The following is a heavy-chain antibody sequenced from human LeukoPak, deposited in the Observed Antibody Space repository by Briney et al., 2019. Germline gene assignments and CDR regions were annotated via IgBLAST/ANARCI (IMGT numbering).Heavy chain of an antibody. CDR1: GGSISSSSYY. CDR2: IYYSGST. CDR3: ARATISFAPYYYYYYMDV. V-gene: IGHV4-39*07. J-gene: IGHJ6*03. Sequence: SETLSLTCTVSGGSISSSSYYWGWIRQPPGKGLEWIGSIYYSGSTNYNPSLKSRVTISVDTSKNQFSLKLSSVTAADPAVYYCARATISFAPYYYYYYMDVWGKGTTVTVSS. D-gene: IGHD5-12*01.